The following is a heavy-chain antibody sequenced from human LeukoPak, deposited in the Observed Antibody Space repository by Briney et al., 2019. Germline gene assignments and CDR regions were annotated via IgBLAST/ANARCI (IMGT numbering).Heavy chain of an antibody. J-gene: IGHJ5*02. D-gene: IGHD3-10*01. CDR2: IYTSGST. CDR1: GVTISSYY. Sequence: SETLSLTCTVSGVTISSYYWSWIRQPAGKGLEWIGRIYTSGSTNYNPSLKSRVTMSVDTSKNQFSLKLSSVTAADTAVYYCARDVNGSGSYVGVNWFDPWGQGTLVTVSS. V-gene: IGHV4-4*07. CDR3: ARDVNGSGSYVGVNWFDP.